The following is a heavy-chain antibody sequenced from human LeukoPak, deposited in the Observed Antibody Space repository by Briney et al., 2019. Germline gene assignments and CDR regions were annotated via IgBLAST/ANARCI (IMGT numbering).Heavy chain of an antibody. D-gene: IGHD1-7*01. J-gene: IGHJ6*03. CDR1: GFTFSSYS. CDR2: ISSSSSYI. CDR3: AGYNWNYNHYYMDV. V-gene: IGHV3-21*01. Sequence: GGSLRLSCAASGFTFSSYSMNWVRQAPGKGLEWVSSISSSSSYIYYADSVKGRFTIYRDNAENSLYLQMNSLRAEETAVYYCAGYNWNYNHYYMDVWGKGTTVTVSS.